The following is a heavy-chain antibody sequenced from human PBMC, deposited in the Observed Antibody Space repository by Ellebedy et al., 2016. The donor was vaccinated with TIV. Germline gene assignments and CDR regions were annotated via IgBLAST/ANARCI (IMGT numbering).Heavy chain of an antibody. CDR2: ISGSGGST. V-gene: IGHV3-23*01. CDR1: GFTFSIYA. CDR3: AKDRDGPSIEVGDAFDI. D-gene: IGHD6-6*01. J-gene: IGHJ3*02. Sequence: GESLKISXAASGFTFSIYAMNWVRQAPGKGLEWVSVISGSGGSTDYADSVKGRFTISRDNSKNILYLQMNSLRAEDTAVYSCAKDRDGPSIEVGDAFDIWGQGTMVTVSS.